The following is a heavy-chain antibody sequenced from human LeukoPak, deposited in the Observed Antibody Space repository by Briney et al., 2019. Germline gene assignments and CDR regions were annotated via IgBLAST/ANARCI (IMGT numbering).Heavy chain of an antibody. CDR1: GFTLSDHW. V-gene: IGHV3-74*03. D-gene: IGHD5-12*01. CDR3: VKGGHKLDIQTTHYYYGLDV. CDR2: VESDASRT. J-gene: IGHJ6*02. Sequence: GGSLRLSCVASGFTLSDHWMYWVRQGPSRGLAHVSRVESDASRTTYADSVKGRFTISRDDAKNTMYSQMNSLRVEDTAVYYCVKGGHKLDIQTTHYYYGLDVWGQGTTVAVS.